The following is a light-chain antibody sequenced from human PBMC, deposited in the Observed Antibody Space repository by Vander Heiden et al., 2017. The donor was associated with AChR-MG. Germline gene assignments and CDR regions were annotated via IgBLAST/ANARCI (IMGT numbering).Light chain of an antibody. CDR3: QQRNNGVT. V-gene: IGKV3-11*01. Sequence: DIALTQFPATLSLSPGESATLSCRASQSVNIHLAWYQQKTGQAPRLLIYEASNRATGIPARFSGSGSGTDFTLTISSLEPEDFAVYYCQQRNNGVTFGGGTKVEIK. J-gene: IGKJ4*01. CDR1: QSVNIH. CDR2: EAS.